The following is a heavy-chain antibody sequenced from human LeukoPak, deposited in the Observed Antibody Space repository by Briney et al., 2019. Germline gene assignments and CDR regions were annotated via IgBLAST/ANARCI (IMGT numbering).Heavy chain of an antibody. CDR1: GFSFSSFG. CDR3: TKDLYESGSYIFDY. D-gene: IGHD3-10*01. Sequence: GGSLRLSCAASGFSFSSFGVNWVRQAPGKGLEWVASIQFDGSNKYYVDSVKGRFTISRDNSKNSLYLQMNSLRPEDTAVYYCTKDLYESGSYIFDYWGQGILVTVSS. CDR2: IQFDGSNK. V-gene: IGHV3-30*02. J-gene: IGHJ4*02.